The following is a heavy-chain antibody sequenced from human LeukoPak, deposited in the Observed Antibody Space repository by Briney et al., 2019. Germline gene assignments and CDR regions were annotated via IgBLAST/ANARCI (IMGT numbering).Heavy chain of an antibody. CDR1: GFTFSSFG. V-gene: IGHV3-33*01. CDR3: VRGVGVSRFNYLDS. D-gene: IGHD6-13*01. CDR2: K. Sequence: GGSLRLSYAASGFTFSSFGMHWVRQAPGKGLEWVAVKYYADSVKGRFTISRDNSKNTLYLQMNSLRDDDTAVYYCVRGVGVSRFNYLDSWGQGTLVIVSS. J-gene: IGHJ4*02.